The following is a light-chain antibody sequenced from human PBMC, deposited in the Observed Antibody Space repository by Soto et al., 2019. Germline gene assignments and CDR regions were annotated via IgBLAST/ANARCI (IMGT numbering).Light chain of an antibody. Sequence: EIVLTQSRGIRSWSAVERATRSCSTGQSVSNSHLAWHQQKPGQAPRLLIFGVSRRAAGIPDRFSGRGSGTDFTLTIYRLEPEDYAVYYCQQYDKSPLTFGGGTKVDTK. CDR2: GVS. CDR1: QSVSNSH. V-gene: IGKV3-20*01. CDR3: QQYDKSPLT. J-gene: IGKJ4*01.